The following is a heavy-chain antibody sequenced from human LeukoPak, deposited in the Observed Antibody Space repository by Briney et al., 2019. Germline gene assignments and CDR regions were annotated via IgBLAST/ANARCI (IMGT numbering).Heavy chain of an antibody. Sequence: EASVKLSCEASGYTFTSYGISWVRQAPGQGLVWMGWISSYNGNTNYAQKLQGRVTMTTDTSTSTAYMELRSLRSDDTAVYYCARDRPPGVVAATDLDYWGQGTLVTVSS. CDR2: ISSYNGNT. CDR3: ARDRPPGVVAATDLDY. V-gene: IGHV1-18*01. CDR1: GYTFTSYG. D-gene: IGHD2-15*01. J-gene: IGHJ4*02.